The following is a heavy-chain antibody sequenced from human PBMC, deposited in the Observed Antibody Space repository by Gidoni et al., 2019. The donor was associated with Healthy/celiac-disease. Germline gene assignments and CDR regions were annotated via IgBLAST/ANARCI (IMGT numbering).Heavy chain of an antibody. Sequence: QVQLKQWGAGLLKPAETLSLTCAVYGGSVSGYYWSWIRQPPGKGLEWIGEIKPSGSTNYNPSLTSRVTISLDTSKNQFSLKLSSVSAADTAVYYCASLFSSGWYFYYYGMDVWGKGTTVTVSS. D-gene: IGHD6-19*01. J-gene: IGHJ6*04. CDR3: ASLFSSGWYFYYYGMDV. CDR2: IKPSGST. CDR1: GGSVSGYY. V-gene: IGHV4-34*01.